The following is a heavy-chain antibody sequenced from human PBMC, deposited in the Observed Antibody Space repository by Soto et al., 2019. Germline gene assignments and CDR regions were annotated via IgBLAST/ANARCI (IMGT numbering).Heavy chain of an antibody. CDR1: GSSFSDYY. Sequence: PGGSLRLSCAASGSSFSDYYMSWIRQSPGKGLEWLSYITSSSSYTHYAESVKGRFTISRDNAKNSLYLQMNSLRADDTAVYYCAGGQDNLAVNFDYWGQGTPVTVSS. V-gene: IGHV3-11*03. CDR2: ITSSSSYT. D-gene: IGHD1-1*01. CDR3: AGGQDNLAVNFDY. J-gene: IGHJ4*02.